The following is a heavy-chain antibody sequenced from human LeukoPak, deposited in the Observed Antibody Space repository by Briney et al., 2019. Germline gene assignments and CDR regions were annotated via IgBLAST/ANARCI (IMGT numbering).Heavy chain of an antibody. D-gene: IGHD3-22*01. J-gene: IGHJ5*02. CDR3: ARGPYYYDSSGYYHDH. V-gene: IGHV1-18*01. CDR2: ISAYNGDT. CDR1: GYTFSSHG. Sequence: ASVKVSCKASGYTFSSHGITWVRQAPGRGLEWMGWISAYNGDTKYAQNVQGRVTMTTDTSTSTAYMELRSLRSDDTAVYYCARGPYYYDSSGYYHDHWGQGTLVTVSS.